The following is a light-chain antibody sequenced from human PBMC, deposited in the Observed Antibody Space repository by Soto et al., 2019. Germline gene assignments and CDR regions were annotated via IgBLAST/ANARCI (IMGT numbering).Light chain of an antibody. J-gene: IGKJ1*01. V-gene: IGKV1-39*01. CDR1: QSISSY. CDR3: QQSYSTPRT. Sequence: DIQMTQSPTSLSASVGDRVTITCRASQSISSYLNWYQQKPGKAPKLLIYAASSLQSGVPSRFSGSGSGTDFTLTISFLQPEDFATYYCQQSYSTPRTFGQGTKVELK. CDR2: AAS.